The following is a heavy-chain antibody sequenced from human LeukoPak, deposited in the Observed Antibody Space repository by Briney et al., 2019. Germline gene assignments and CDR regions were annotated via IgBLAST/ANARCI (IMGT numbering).Heavy chain of an antibody. CDR2: INHSGST. Sequence: SETLSLTCAVYGGSFSGYYWSWTRQPPGKGLEWIGEINHSGSTNYNPSLKSRVTISVDTSKNQFSPKLSSVTAADTAVYYCARVSGNYGSGSYLDYWGQGTLVTVSS. CDR1: GGSFSGYY. J-gene: IGHJ4*02. D-gene: IGHD3-10*01. CDR3: ARVSGNYGSGSYLDY. V-gene: IGHV4-34*01.